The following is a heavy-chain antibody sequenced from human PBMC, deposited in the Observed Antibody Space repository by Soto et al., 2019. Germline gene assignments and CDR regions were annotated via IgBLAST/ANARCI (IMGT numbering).Heavy chain of an antibody. CDR1: CGSIGSGGYY. J-gene: IGHJ4*02. V-gene: IGHV4-61*08. CDR2: IYFSGST. D-gene: IGHD3-22*01. CDR3: ARDYYDSSGYYYYLDY. Sequence: TLSRTCPVSCGSIGSGGYYWSWIRQNPGKGLEWIGYIYFSGSTNYTPSLKSRVTISVDTSKNPFSLKLSSVTAADTAVYYCARDYYDSSGYYYYLDYWGQGTLVTVSS.